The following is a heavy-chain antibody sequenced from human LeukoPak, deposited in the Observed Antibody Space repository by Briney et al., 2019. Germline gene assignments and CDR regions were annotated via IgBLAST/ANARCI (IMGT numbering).Heavy chain of an antibody. Sequence: GGSLRLSCAASGFTFSSYWMSWVRQAPGKGLEWVSSISSSSSYIYYADSVKGRFTISRDNAKNSLYLQMNSLRAEDTAVYYCARGLYSNYVEGWFDPWGQGTLVTVSS. CDR1: GFTFSSYW. CDR3: ARGLYSNYVEGWFDP. CDR2: ISSSSSYI. J-gene: IGHJ5*02. V-gene: IGHV3-21*01. D-gene: IGHD4-11*01.